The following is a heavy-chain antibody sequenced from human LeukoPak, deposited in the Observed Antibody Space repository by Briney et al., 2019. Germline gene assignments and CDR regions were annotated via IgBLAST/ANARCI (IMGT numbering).Heavy chain of an antibody. J-gene: IGHJ6*03. CDR1: GGSFSGYY. CDR2: INHSGST. CDR3: ARSGGSGSYYSLYYYYYMDV. Sequence: PSETLSLTCAVYGGSFSGYYWSWIRQPPGKGLEGIGEINHSGSTNYNPSLKSRVTISVDTSKNQFSLKLSSVTAADTAVYYCARSGGSGSYYSLYYYYYMDVWGKGTTVTISS. D-gene: IGHD3-10*01. V-gene: IGHV4-34*01.